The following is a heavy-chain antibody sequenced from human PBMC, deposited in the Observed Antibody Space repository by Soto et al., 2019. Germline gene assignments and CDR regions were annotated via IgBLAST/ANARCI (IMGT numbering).Heavy chain of an antibody. CDR3: VIMITFGGASN. CDR2: ISGSGGST. V-gene: IGHV3-23*01. D-gene: IGHD3-16*01. CDR1: GFTFSSYA. J-gene: IGHJ4*02. Sequence: GGSLRLSCAASGFTFSSYAMSWVRQAPGKGLEWVSAISGSGGSTYYADSVKGRFTISRDNSKNTLYLQMNSLRAKDTAVYYCVIMITFGGASNWGQGTLVTVSS.